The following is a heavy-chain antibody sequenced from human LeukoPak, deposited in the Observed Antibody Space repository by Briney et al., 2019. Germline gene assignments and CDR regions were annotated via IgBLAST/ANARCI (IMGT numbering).Heavy chain of an antibody. CDR2: ISNGDSDSDSTK. CDR3: ARVGYSSTWHSCSAFDI. J-gene: IGHJ3*02. V-gene: IGHV3-48*03. CDR1: GFTFRTYE. D-gene: IGHD6-13*01. Sequence: GGSLRLSCAASGFTFRTYEMNWVRQAPGKGLEWVSYISNGDSDSDSTKKYADSVKGRFTISRDNAQNSLYLQMDSLRAEDTAVYYCARVGYSSTWHSCSAFDIWGQGTMVTVSS.